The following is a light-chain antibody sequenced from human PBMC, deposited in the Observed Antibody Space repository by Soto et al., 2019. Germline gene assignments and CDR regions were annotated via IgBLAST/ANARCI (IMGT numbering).Light chain of an antibody. V-gene: IGKV3-15*01. CDR2: DAS. Sequence: EIVLTQSPGTLSLSPGERATLSCRASQSVSSYLAWYQQKPGQAPRLLIYDASTRATGIPDRFSGSGSETEFTLTISSLQSEDYAIYYCQQYNNWPPWTFGQGTKVDIK. J-gene: IGKJ1*01. CDR3: QQYNNWPPWT. CDR1: QSVSSY.